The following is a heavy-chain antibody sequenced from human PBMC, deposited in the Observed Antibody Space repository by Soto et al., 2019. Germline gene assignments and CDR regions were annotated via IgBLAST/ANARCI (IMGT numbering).Heavy chain of an antibody. CDR2: MNPDSGHA. J-gene: IGHJ4*02. D-gene: IGHD2-15*01. CDR1: RYTFTKYF. CDR3: ARRPHCSGGICYYGLDN. Sequence: ASVKVSCKASRYTFTKYFTQWVRQGPGQGLEWMGWMNPDSGHAAYAQKFQGRVTLTTSTSTSTVYMEMRSLGSEDTAVYYCARRPHCSGGICYYGLDNWGQGTLVTVSS. V-gene: IGHV1-8*01.